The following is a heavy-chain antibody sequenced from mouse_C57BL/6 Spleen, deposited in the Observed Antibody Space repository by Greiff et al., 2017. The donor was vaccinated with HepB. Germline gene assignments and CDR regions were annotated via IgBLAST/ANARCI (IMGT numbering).Heavy chain of an antibody. CDR1: GYAFSSSW. CDR2: IYPGDGDT. CDR3: ARTLTTVVPYYFDY. J-gene: IGHJ2*01. Sequence: QVQLKESGPELVKPGASVKISCKASGYAFSSSWMNWVKQRPGKGLEWIGRIYPGDGDTNYNGKFKGKATLTADKSSSTAYMQLSSLTSEDSAVYFCARTLTTVVPYYFDYWGQGTTLTVSS. V-gene: IGHV1-82*01. D-gene: IGHD1-1*01.